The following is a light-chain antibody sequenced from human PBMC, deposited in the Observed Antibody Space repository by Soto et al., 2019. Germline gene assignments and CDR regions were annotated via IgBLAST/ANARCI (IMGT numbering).Light chain of an antibody. CDR1: SSNIGSNT. CDR2: SNN. CDR3: AAWDDSLNGVV. V-gene: IGLV1-44*01. Sequence: QSVLTQPPSASETPGQRVTISCSGSSSNIGSNTVNWYQQLPGTAPKLFIYSNNQRPSGVPDRFSGSKSGTSASLAISGLQSEDEADYYCAAWDDSLNGVVFGGGTKLTVL. J-gene: IGLJ2*01.